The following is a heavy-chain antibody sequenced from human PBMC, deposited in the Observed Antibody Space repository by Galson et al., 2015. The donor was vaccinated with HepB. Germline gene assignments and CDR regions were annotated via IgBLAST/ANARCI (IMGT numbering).Heavy chain of an antibody. CDR2: ISYDGSNK. J-gene: IGHJ5*02. Sequence: SLRLSCAASGFTFSSYGMHWVRQAPGKGLEWVAVISYDGSNKYYADSVKGRFTISRDNSKNTLYLQMNSLRAEDTAVYYCAKESPRYCSGGSCGWFDPWGQGTLVTVSS. CDR1: GFTFSSYG. D-gene: IGHD2-15*01. V-gene: IGHV3-30*18. CDR3: AKESPRYCSGGSCGWFDP.